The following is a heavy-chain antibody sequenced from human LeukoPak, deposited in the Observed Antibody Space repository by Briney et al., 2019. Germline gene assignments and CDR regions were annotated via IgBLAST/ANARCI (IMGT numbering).Heavy chain of an antibody. D-gene: IGHD3-22*01. J-gene: IGHJ6*03. CDR3: ARDGYDSSGYYSGYYYYYMDV. CDR2: IIPIFGTA. CDR1: GGTFSSYA. V-gene: IGHV1-69*05. Sequence: AASVKVSCKASGGTFSSYAISWVRQAPGQGLEWMGGIIPIFGTANYAQKFQGRVAITTDESTSTAYMELSSLRSEDTAVYYCARDGYDSSGYYSGYYYYYMDVWGKGTTVTVSS.